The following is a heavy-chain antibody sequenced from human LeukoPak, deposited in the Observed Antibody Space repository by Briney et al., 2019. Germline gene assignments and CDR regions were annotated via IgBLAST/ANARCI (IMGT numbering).Heavy chain of an antibody. Sequence: PGGSLRLSCAASGFTFSSYGMHWVRQAPGKGLEWLAVISYDGSNKYYADSVKGRFTISRDNSKNTLYLQMNSLRAEDTAVYYCAKVGYSSSWYAQSYYYYGMDVWGQGTTVTVSS. CDR3: AKVGYSSSWYAQSYYYYGMDV. V-gene: IGHV3-30*18. CDR1: GFTFSSYG. D-gene: IGHD6-13*01. CDR2: ISYDGSNK. J-gene: IGHJ6*02.